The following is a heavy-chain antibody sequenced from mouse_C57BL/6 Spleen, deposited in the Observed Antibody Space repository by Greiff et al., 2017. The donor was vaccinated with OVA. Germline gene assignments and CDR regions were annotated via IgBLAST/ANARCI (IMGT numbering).Heavy chain of an antibody. CDR3: ARSEVRGYGSSDGWYFDV. V-gene: IGHV1-64*01. J-gene: IGHJ1*03. Sequence: QVQLQQSGAELVKPGASVKLSCKASGYTFTSYWMHWVKQRPGQGLEWIGMIHPNSGSTNYNEKFKSKATLTVDKSSSTAYMQLSSLTSEDSAVYYCARSEVRGYGSSDGWYFDVWGTGTTVTVSS. D-gene: IGHD1-1*01. CDR1: GYTFTSYW. CDR2: IHPNSGST.